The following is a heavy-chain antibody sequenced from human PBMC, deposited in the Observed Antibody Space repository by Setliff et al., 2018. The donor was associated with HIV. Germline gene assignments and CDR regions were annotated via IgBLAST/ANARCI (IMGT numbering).Heavy chain of an antibody. D-gene: IGHD5-12*01. CDR3: ARAWRHGYDLNFDY. Sequence: PGGSLRLSCAASGFAFSGHQMSWVRQAPGKGLEWVAKIKQDGSDKYYVDSVKGRVTISRDNAKNSLYLQVNSLRAEDTAMYYCARAWRHGYDLNFDYWGQGTLVTVSS. V-gene: IGHV3-7*01. CDR1: GFAFSGHQ. CDR2: IKQDGSDK. J-gene: IGHJ4*02.